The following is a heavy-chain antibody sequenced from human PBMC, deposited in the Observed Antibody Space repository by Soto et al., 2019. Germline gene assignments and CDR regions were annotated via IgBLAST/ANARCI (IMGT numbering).Heavy chain of an antibody. V-gene: IGHV1-69*13. Sequence: ASVKVSCKASGGTFSSYAISWVRQAPGQGLEWMGGIIPIFGTANYAQKFQGRVTITAGESTSTAYMELSSLRSEDTAVYYCARDHIVVVPAAMEYYYYGMDVWGQGTTVTVSS. D-gene: IGHD2-2*01. CDR2: IIPIFGTA. CDR3: ARDHIVVVPAAMEYYYYGMDV. J-gene: IGHJ6*02. CDR1: GGTFSSYA.